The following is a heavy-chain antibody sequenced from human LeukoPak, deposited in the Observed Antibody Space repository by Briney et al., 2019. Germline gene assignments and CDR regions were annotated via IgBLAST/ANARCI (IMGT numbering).Heavy chain of an antibody. V-gene: IGHV3-15*01. D-gene: IGHD2-2*01. J-gene: IGHJ4*02. CDR3: TTGYCSSTSCYDRYFDS. CDR1: GFPFSKAW. CDR2: IKSKTDGGTT. Sequence: GSLRLSCAASGFPFSKAWMSWGRPAPGKGGGWVGRIKSKTDGGTTYYAAPVKARFTISRDDSKHTLYLQMNSLKTEYTAVYYCTTGYCSSTSCYDRYFDSWGQGTLVTVSS.